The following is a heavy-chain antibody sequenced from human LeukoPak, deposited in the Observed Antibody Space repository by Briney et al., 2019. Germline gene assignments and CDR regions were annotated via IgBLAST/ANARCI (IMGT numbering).Heavy chain of an antibody. D-gene: IGHD3-22*01. CDR2: ISSGGTYI. CDR3: ARDFFHSSESRPFDY. V-gene: IGHV3-21*01. J-gene: IGHJ4*02. CDR1: GFTFSTYG. Sequence: GGSLRLSCATSGFTFSTYGMSWVRQAPGKGLEWVSSISSGGTYIYYADSVKGRFTISRDNANNSLYLQMNSLRAEDTAVYYCARDFFHSSESRPFDYWGQGTLVTVSS.